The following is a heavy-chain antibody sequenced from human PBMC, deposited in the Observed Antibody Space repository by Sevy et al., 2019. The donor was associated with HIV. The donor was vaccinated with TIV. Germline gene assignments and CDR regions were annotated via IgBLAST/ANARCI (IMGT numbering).Heavy chain of an antibody. D-gene: IGHD2-8*01. V-gene: IGHV3-23*01. CDR2: LSFGCGEI. J-gene: IGHJ4*02. CDR1: GFTFNKYS. CDR3: AREGCNNPHDY. Sequence: GGSLRLSCAASGFTFNKYSMSWVRQPPGKGLEWVATLSFGCGEINYADSVKGRFTISRDNSKNSFYLQMNNLRAEDTALYYCAREGCNNPHDYWGQGTLVTVS.